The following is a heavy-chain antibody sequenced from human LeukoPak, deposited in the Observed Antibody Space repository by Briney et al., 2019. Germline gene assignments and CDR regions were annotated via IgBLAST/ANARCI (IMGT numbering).Heavy chain of an antibody. Sequence: GESLKISRKGSGYSFTSYWIGRVRQMPGKGLGWMWIIYPGDSDTRYSPSFPGQVTISANKSISTAYLQWSSLKASDPAMYYCARIEIRLGELSHLDRGFDYWGQGTLVTVSS. CDR2: IYPGDSDT. CDR1: GYSFTSYW. J-gene: IGHJ4*02. CDR3: ARIEIRLGELSHLDRGFDY. V-gene: IGHV5-51*01. D-gene: IGHD3-16*02.